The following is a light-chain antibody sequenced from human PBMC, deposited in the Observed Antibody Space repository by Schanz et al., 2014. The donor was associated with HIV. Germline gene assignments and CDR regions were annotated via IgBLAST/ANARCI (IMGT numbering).Light chain of an antibody. J-gene: IGKJ1*01. CDR2: GAS. V-gene: IGKV3-20*01. CDR1: HSVRNNY. Sequence: EIVLAQSPGTLSLSPGERATLSCRASHSVRNNYLAWYQQKPGQAPRLLIYGASTRVTGIPDRFSGSGSGTDFTLTISRLEPEDFAVYYCQQYGTSPWTFGQGTKVDIK. CDR3: QQYGTSPWT.